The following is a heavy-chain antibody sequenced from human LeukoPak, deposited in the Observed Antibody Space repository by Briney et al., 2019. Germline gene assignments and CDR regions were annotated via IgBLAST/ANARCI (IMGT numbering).Heavy chain of an antibody. CDR2: ISYDGSNK. Sequence: GRSLRLSCAASGFTFSIYGMHWVRQAPGKGLEWVAVISYDGSNKYYADSVKGRFTISRDNSKNTLYLQMNGLRAEDTAVYYCAKDSGAVRGYNYDSPGYFDYWGQGTLVTVSS. V-gene: IGHV3-30*18. CDR3: AKDSGAVRGYNYDSPGYFDY. D-gene: IGHD5-18*01. J-gene: IGHJ4*02. CDR1: GFTFSIYG.